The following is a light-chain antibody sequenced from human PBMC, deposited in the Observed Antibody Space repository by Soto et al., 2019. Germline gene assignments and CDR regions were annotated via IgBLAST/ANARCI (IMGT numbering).Light chain of an antibody. CDR3: QQYGSSPLWT. CDR1: QSVRSSY. Sequence: EIVLTQSPGTLSLSPGERATLSCRASQSVRSSYLAWYQQKPGQAPRLLIYSASSKATGIPDRFSGSGSGTDCTLTISRLEPEDFAVYYCQQYGSSPLWTFGQGTKVEIK. J-gene: IGKJ1*01. V-gene: IGKV3-20*01. CDR2: SAS.